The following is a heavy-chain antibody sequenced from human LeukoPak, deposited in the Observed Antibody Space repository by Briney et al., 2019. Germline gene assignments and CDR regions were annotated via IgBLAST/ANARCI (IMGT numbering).Heavy chain of an antibody. CDR3: AKTGSTAMVPYFDY. CDR2: ISVSGGST. J-gene: IGHJ4*02. V-gene: IGHV3-23*01. D-gene: IGHD5-18*01. CDR1: GFTFSSYA. Sequence: GGSLRLSCAASGFTFSSYAMCWVRQAPGKGLEWVSAISVSGGSTYYADSVKGRFTISRDNSKNTLYLQMNSLRAEDTAVYYCAKTGSTAMVPYFDYWGQGTLVTVSS.